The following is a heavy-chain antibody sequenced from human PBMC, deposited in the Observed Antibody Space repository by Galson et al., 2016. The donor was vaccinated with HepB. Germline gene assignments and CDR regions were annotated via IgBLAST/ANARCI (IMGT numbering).Heavy chain of an antibody. J-gene: IGHJ3*02. CDR2: ISGHDDK. V-gene: IGHV2-5*01. Sequence: PALVKPTQTLTLTCPFSGFSLSTTGVDVGWIRQPPGKTLEWLALISGHDDKRYTPSLKSKLTISKDTSKQQVLLTMTNVDPVDTATYYCIHSSDLHHAFDIWGQGTSVIVSS. D-gene: IGHD2-21*02. CDR1: GFSLSTTGVD. CDR3: IHSSDLHHAFDI.